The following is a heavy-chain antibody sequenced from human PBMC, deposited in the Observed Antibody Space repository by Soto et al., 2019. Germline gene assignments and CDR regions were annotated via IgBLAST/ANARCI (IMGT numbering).Heavy chain of an antibody. CDR1: GGSISSGGYY. CDR2: IYYSGST. D-gene: IGHD3-22*01. J-gene: IGHJ4*02. V-gene: IGHV4-31*03. CDR3: AMGDDSSGLGRKH. Sequence: QVQLQESGPGLVKPSQTLSLTCTVSGGSISSGGYYWSWIRQHPGKGLEWIGYIYYSGSTYYNPSLKSRVTISVNTSKNQFSLKLSSVTAAETAVYYCAMGDDSSGLGRKHWGQGTLVTVSS.